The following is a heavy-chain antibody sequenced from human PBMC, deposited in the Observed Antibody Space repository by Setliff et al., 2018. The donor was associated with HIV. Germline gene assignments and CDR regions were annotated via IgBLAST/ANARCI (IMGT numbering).Heavy chain of an antibody. CDR1: GGSISSIGYS. CDR2: IYDSGKT. D-gene: IGHD4-17*01. CDR3: ARGTTLNVVPDAFDI. J-gene: IGHJ3*02. Sequence: SETLSLTCAVSGGSISSIGYSWSWIRQPPGEGLEWIGYIYDSGKTKYNPSLKSRVTISEDRSKNQVSLKLSSMTAADTAVYYCARGTTLNVVPDAFDIWGQGTMVTVSS. V-gene: IGHV4-30-2*01.